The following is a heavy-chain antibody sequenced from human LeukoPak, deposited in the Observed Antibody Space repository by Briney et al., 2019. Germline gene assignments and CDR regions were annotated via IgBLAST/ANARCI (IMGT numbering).Heavy chain of an antibody. Sequence: AGRSLRLSCAASGFTFSSYGMHWVRQAPGKGLEWVAVIWYDGSNKYYADSVKGRFTISRGNSKNTLYLQMNSLRAEDTAVYYCARGQHYDFWSGYYLWGQGTLVTVSS. D-gene: IGHD3-3*01. CDR2: IWYDGSNK. CDR1: GFTFSSYG. J-gene: IGHJ4*02. V-gene: IGHV3-33*01. CDR3: ARGQHYDFWSGYYL.